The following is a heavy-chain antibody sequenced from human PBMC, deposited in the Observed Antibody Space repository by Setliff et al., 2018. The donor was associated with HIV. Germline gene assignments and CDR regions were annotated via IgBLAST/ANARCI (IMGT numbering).Heavy chain of an antibody. CDR1: RHSISNGYY. J-gene: IGHJ4*02. D-gene: IGHD6-6*01. Sequence: SETLSLTCSVFRHSISNGYYWGWIRQPPGKGLEWIGSIYHSGSAYYNPSLKSRVTISADTSKNQFSLKLSSVTAADTALYYCARADSSTWSHYFDYWGQGTLVTVSS. V-gene: IGHV4-38-2*02. CDR3: ARADSSTWSHYFDY. CDR2: IYHSGSA.